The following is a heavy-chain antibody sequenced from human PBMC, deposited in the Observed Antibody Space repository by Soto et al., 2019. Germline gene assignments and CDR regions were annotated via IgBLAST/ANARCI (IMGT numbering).Heavy chain of an antibody. CDR3: ARGARIISPKFSFDY. CDR1: VFTFSIYS. Sequence: PWDALELSFSASVFTFSIYSWNGLCQAPGKGLEWLSYISSSSANIYYADSVKVRFTISRDNGKNSLFLQMDSLRDEDTAVYYCARGARIISPKFSFDYWGRGTLVNVSS. V-gene: IGHV3-48*02. J-gene: IGHJ4*02. CDR2: ISSSSANI.